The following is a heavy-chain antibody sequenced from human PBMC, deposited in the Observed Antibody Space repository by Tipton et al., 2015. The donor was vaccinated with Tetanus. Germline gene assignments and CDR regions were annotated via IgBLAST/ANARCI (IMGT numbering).Heavy chain of an antibody. D-gene: IGHD3-22*01. Sequence: SLRLSCAASGFTFNTYNMNWVRQAPGKGLEWVSYISTSSTTIFYADSVRGRFTISRDNAKNSLYLQTNSLRDEDTVVYYCARDFSYYFDSKSGFDYWGQGTLVTVSS. J-gene: IGHJ4*02. V-gene: IGHV3-48*02. CDR3: ARDFSYYFDSKSGFDY. CDR1: GFTFNTYN. CDR2: ISTSSTTI.